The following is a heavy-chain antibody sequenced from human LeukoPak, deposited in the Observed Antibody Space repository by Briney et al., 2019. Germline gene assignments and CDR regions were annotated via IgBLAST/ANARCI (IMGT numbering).Heavy chain of an antibody. V-gene: IGHV3-48*02. CDR3: ARDSGRAGYTYDY. D-gene: IGHD5-24*01. CDR2: ISSGSTTI. Sequence: PGGSLRLSCAASGFTFSRFSLNWVRQAPGKGLEWVSYISSGSTTIHYADSVKGRFTISRDNAKNALYLQMNSLRDEGSAVYYCARDSGRAGYTYDYWGQGTLVTVSS. CDR1: GFTFSRFS. J-gene: IGHJ4*02.